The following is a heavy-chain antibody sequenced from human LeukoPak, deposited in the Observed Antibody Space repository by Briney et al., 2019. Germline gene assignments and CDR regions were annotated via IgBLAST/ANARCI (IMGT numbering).Heavy chain of an antibody. D-gene: IGHD2-15*01. J-gene: IGHJ5*02. V-gene: IGHV1-46*01. Sequence: ASVKVSCKASGYTFTSYYMHWVRQAPGQGLEWMGIINPSGGSTSYAQKFQGRVTVTRDTSTSTVYMELSSLRSEDTAVYYCARGGYCSGGSCYLEEAEGWFDPWGQGTLVTVSS. CDR1: GYTFTSYY. CDR2: INPSGGST. CDR3: ARGGYCSGGSCYLEEAEGWFDP.